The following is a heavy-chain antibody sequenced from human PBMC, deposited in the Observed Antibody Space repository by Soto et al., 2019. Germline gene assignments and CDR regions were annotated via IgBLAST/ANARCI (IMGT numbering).Heavy chain of an antibody. J-gene: IGHJ4*02. CDR2: ISSSSTI. CDR1: GFTFSSHS. V-gene: IGHV3-48*01. Sequence: PGGSLRLSCAASGFTFSSHSMNWVRQAPGKGLEWVSYISSSSTIFYADSVKGRFTISRDNSKNTLYLQMNSLRAEDTAVFFCAKDTYYHDSSGYYVFDYWGQGTLVTVSS. D-gene: IGHD3-22*01. CDR3: AKDTYYHDSSGYYVFDY.